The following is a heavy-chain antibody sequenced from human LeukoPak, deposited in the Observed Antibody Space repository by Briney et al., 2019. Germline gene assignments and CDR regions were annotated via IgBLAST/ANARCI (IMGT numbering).Heavy chain of an antibody. V-gene: IGHV3-33*01. CDR2: IWYDGSNK. CDR1: GFTFSSYG. Sequence: PGGSLRLSCAASGFTFSSYGMHWVRQAPGKGLEWVAVIWYDGSNKYYADSVKGRFTISRDNSKNTLYLQMNSLGAEDTAVYYCARDGIAVASPQSPTILHDAFDIWGQGTMVTVSS. CDR3: ARDGIAVASPQSPTILHDAFDI. D-gene: IGHD6-19*01. J-gene: IGHJ3*02.